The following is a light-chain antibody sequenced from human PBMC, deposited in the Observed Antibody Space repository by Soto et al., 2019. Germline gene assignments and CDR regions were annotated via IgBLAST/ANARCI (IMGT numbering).Light chain of an antibody. Sequence: DIVMTQSPDSLAVSLGERATINCKSSQSVLYSSNNKNYLAWYQQKPGQPPKLLMYWASTRGSGVPGRFSGRGSGPDFTLTIRTLQAQDLACCYSHQHHSQRYTSDKRTQ. CDR3: HQHHSQRYT. CDR1: QSVLYSSNNKNY. V-gene: IGKV4-1*01. J-gene: IGKJ2*01. CDR2: WAS.